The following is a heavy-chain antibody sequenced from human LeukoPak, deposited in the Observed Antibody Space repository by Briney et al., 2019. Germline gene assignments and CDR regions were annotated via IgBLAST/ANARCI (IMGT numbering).Heavy chain of an antibody. V-gene: IGHV4-59*01. Sequence: SETLSLTCTVSGGSISSYYWSWIRQPPGKGLEWIGYIYYSGSTNYNPSLKSRVTISVDTSKNQFSLKLSSVTAADTAVYYCPRVGYYDFWSGSVGYYFDYWGQGTLVTVSS. CDR1: GGSISSYY. CDR3: PRVGYYDFWSGSVGYYFDY. CDR2: IYYSGST. D-gene: IGHD3-3*01. J-gene: IGHJ4*02.